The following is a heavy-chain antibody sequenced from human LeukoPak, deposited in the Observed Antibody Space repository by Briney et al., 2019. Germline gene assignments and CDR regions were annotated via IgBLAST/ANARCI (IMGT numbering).Heavy chain of an antibody. V-gene: IGHV1-18*01. CDR2: ISAYNGNT. Sequence: ASVKVSCKASGYTFTSYGISWVRQAPGQGLEWMGWISAYNGNTNYAQKLQGRVTMTTDTSTSTAYMELRSLRSDDTAVYYCALNYYDSSGYWRYFDYWGQGTLVTVSS. J-gene: IGHJ4*02. CDR3: ALNYYDSSGYWRYFDY. D-gene: IGHD3-22*01. CDR1: GYTFTSYG.